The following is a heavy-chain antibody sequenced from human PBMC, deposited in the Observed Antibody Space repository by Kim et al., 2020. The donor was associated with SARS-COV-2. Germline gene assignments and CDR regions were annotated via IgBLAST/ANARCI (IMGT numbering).Heavy chain of an antibody. Sequence: SETLSLTCTVSGDSIRSYSWSWIRQPPGKGLEWIGYIYYSGSPKYNPSLKSRVTLSVDTSKSQFSLKLSSVTAADTAVYYCALHHPGVSLCYWGQGALVTVSS. CDR2: IYYSGSP. CDR3: ALHHPGVSLCY. CDR1: GDSIRSYS. D-gene: IGHD2-8*01. J-gene: IGHJ4*02. V-gene: IGHV4-59*01.